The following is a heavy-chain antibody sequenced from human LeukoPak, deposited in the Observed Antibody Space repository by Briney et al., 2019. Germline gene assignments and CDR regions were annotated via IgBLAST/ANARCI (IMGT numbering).Heavy chain of an antibody. CDR1: GGSLSSHY. V-gene: IGHV4-59*11. CDR3: ARFSSGCSTASCYLTN. CDR2: IFSTGTT. Sequence: SETLSLTCTVSGGSLSSHYWSWIRQPPGKGLELIGHIFSTGTTFYNPSLSSRVSISLDTSRNQFFLRLTSVTPADTALYYCARFSSGCSTASCYLTNWGQEILVTVSS. D-gene: IGHD2-2*01. J-gene: IGHJ4*02.